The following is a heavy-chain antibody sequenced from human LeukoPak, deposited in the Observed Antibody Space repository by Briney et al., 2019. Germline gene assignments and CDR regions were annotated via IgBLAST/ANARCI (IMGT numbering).Heavy chain of an antibody. J-gene: IGHJ4*02. CDR1: GGSISSYY. Sequence: SETLSLTCTVSGGSISSYYWSWIRQPPGKGLEWIGHIFYSGGTIYNPTLKSRVTISVDTSKNQFSLRLSSVTAADTAVYFCASAGIVGSTPNYWGQGTLVTVSS. CDR3: ASAGIVGSTPNY. D-gene: IGHD1-26*01. CDR2: IFYSGGT. V-gene: IGHV4-59*01.